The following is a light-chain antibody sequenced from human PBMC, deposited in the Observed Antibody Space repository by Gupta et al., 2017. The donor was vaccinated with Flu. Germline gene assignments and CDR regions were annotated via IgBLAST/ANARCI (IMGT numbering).Light chain of an antibody. V-gene: IGKV2-30*01. CDR3: MQYKDQHT. CDR1: QSRVVVDGKTY. Sequence: PVTPGQPAYITGRSRQSRVVVDGKTYLSWFHQRPGQSPRRLIYKGSNRDTGVPERFSGSGSGTDFTLKISRVEAEDFGIYHCMQYKDQHTFGQGTKVEIK. CDR2: KGS. J-gene: IGKJ2*01.